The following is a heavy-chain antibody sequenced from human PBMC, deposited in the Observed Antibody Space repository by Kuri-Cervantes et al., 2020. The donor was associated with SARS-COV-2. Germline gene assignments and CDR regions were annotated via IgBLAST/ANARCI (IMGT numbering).Heavy chain of an antibody. V-gene: IGHV1-46*01. J-gene: IGHJ4*02. CDR1: GYTFTSHY. CDR3: ARDLYSNYFDY. Sequence: ASVKVSCKASGYTFTSHYMHWVRQAPGQGLEWMGIINPSGGSTSYAQKFQGRVTMTRDTSTSTVYMELSSLRSEDTAVYYCARDLYSNYFDYWGQGTLVTVSS. D-gene: IGHD4-11*01. CDR2: INPSGGST.